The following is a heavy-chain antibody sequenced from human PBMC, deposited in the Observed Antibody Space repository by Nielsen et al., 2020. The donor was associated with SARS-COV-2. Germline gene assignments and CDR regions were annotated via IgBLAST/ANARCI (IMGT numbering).Heavy chain of an antibody. CDR2: IRYDGSHK. D-gene: IGHD6-13*01. CDR1: GFTFSSYD. V-gene: IGHV3-30*02. Sequence: GGSLRLSCAASGFTFSSYDMHWVRQAPGKGLEWVTFIRYDGSHKYYADSVKGRFTISRDNSKNTLYLQRSSLRPEDTAVYYCAKSPNGLAAVWGQGTLVTVSS. J-gene: IGHJ4*02. CDR3: AKSPNGLAAV.